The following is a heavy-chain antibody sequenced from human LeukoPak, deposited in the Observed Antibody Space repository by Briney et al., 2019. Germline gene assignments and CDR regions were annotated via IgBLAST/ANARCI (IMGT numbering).Heavy chain of an antibody. CDR2: IYYSGST. Sequence: PSETLSLTCTVSGGSISSSYYYWGWIRQPPGKGLEWIGSIYYSGSTYYNPSLKSRVTISVDTSKNQFSLKLRSVTAADTAVYYCAGGHYDFWSGYPIFDYWGQGTLVTVSS. CDR3: AGGHYDFWSGYPIFDY. D-gene: IGHD3-3*01. J-gene: IGHJ4*02. CDR1: GGSISSSYYY. V-gene: IGHV4-39*01.